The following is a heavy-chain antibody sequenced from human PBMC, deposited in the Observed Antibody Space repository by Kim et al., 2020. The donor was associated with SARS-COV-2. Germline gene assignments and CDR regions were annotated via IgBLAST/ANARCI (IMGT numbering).Heavy chain of an antibody. Sequence: GESLKISCKGSGYSFTSYWIGWVRQMPGKGLEWMGIIYPGDSDTRYSPSFQGQVTISADKSISTAYLQWSSLKASDTAMYYCARHGVKIGEVFDYYYYGMDVWGQGTTVTVSS. CDR2: IYPGDSDT. CDR3: ARHGVKIGEVFDYYYYGMDV. V-gene: IGHV5-51*01. CDR1: GYSFTSYW. D-gene: IGHD3-10*01. J-gene: IGHJ6*02.